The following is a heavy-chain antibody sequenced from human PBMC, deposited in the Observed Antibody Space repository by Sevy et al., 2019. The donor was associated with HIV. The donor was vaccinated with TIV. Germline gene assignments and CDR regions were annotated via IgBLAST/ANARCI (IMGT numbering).Heavy chain of an antibody. D-gene: IGHD6-13*01. CDR1: GFTFSSYG. CDR2: IWYDGSNK. Sequence: GGSLRLSCAASGFTFSSYGMHWVRQTPTKGLEWMAVIWYDGSNKKYADSVKGRFTISRDNSKNTLDLQMNSLRPEDTAVYYCARGKAGLPGYYYGMDVWGQGTTVTVSS. CDR3: ARGKAGLPGYYYGMDV. V-gene: IGHV3-33*08. J-gene: IGHJ6*02.